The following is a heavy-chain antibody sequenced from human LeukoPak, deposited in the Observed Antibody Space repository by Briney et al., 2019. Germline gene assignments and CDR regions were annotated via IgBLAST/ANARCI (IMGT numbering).Heavy chain of an antibody. CDR2: ISDSGDYT. CDR3: AKDTSIGKYCTNGVCSPFDY. D-gene: IGHD2-8*01. J-gene: IGHJ4*02. V-gene: IGHV3-23*01. CDR1: GFTFSSYA. Sequence: GGSLTLSCAGSGFTFSSYAMSWVRQAPGQGLEWVSVISDSGDYTSYADSVRGRFTISRNNSRNTLYLQMISLRPEDTAVYYCAKDTSIGKYCTNGVCSPFDYWGQGTLVTVSS.